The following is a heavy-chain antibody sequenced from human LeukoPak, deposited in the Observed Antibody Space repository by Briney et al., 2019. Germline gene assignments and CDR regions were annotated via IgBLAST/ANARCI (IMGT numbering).Heavy chain of an antibody. V-gene: IGHV3-66*01. D-gene: IGHD3-22*01. CDR1: GFSVSTDF. Sequence: GGSLRLSCAASGFSVSTDFMIWVRQAPGKGLEWVSVIYSGGSTYYADSVKGRFTISRDNSKNTLYLQMNSLRAEDTAVYYCARDIPFYDSSGYLDYWGQGTLVTVSS. J-gene: IGHJ4*02. CDR3: ARDIPFYDSSGYLDY. CDR2: IYSGGST.